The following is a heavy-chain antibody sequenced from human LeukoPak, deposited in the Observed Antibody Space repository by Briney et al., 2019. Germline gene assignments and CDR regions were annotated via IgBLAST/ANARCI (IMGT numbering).Heavy chain of an antibody. CDR3: TRAGHSSGFDS. D-gene: IGHD6-19*01. Sequence: GGSLRLSCAASGFTFSGYWMHWVRQAPGKGLVWVSRINSDGHSITYADSVKGRFTISRDNAKNTLYLQMNSLIAEDTAVYFCTRAGHSSGFDSWGQGTLVTVSS. V-gene: IGHV3-74*03. J-gene: IGHJ5*01. CDR1: GFTFSGYW. CDR2: INSDGHSI.